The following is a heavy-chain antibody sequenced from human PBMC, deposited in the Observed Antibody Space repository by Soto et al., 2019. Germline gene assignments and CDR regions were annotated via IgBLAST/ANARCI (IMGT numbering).Heavy chain of an antibody. CDR2: VWYDGSRT. CDR1: GFSFSYYG. J-gene: IGHJ6*03. Sequence: QEQLVESGGGVVQPGGSLRLSCEASGFSFSYYGLHWVRQAPGKGLEWVALVWYDGSRTYYSDSLKGRFTISRDNFKKTVDLQMNGLRVEDTALYYCARGTSHYYYYMDVWGEGTTVTVSS. V-gene: IGHV3-33*01. CDR3: ARGTSHYYYYMDV. D-gene: IGHD3-16*01.